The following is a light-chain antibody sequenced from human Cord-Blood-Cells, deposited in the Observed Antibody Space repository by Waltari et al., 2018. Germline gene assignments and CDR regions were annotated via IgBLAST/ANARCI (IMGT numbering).Light chain of an antibody. CDR3: CSYAGSYTWV. CDR2: DVS. V-gene: IGLV2-11*01. Sequence: QSALTQPRSVSGSPGQSVTISCTGTSSDVGGYNYVSWYQQHPGKAPKLMIYDVSKRPSGVPDRFSGSKSGTTASLTIAGLQAEDGADYYCCSYAGSYTWVFGGGTKLTVL. CDR1: SSDVGGYNY. J-gene: IGLJ3*02.